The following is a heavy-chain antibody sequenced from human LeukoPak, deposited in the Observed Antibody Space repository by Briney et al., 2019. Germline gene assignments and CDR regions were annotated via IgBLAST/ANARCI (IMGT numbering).Heavy chain of an antibody. D-gene: IGHD6-19*01. CDR1: GYSFPTYW. J-gene: IGHJ4*02. CDR2: IYPSDSDT. Sequence: GESLKISCKGSGYSFPTYWIGWVRQLPGKGLEWMGIIYPSDSDTRYSPSFQGQVTLSADKSISTVYLHWSSLKASDTAIYYCVKLGYASGWYAGTFDCWGQGTLVTVSS. V-gene: IGHV5-51*01. CDR3: VKLGYASGWYAGTFDC.